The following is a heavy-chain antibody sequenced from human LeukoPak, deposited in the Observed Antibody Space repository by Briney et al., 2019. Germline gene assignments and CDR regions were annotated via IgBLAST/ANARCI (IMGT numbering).Heavy chain of an antibody. CDR1: GFTFSSYG. CDR2: ISGSGGST. V-gene: IGHV3-23*01. J-gene: IGHJ4*02. Sequence: GGTLRLSCAASGFTFSSYGMSWVRQAPGKGLEWVSAISGSGGSTYYADSVKGRFTISRDNSKNTLYLQMNSLRAEDTAVYYCAKDSKGSSFDYWGQGTLVTVSS. CDR3: AKDSKGSSFDY. D-gene: IGHD3-3*02.